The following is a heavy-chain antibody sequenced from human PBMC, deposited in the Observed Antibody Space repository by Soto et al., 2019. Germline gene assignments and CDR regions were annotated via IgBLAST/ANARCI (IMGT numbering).Heavy chain of an antibody. V-gene: IGHV1-24*01. J-gene: IGHJ3*02. CDR1: GYTLTELS. Sequence: ASVKVSCKVSGYTLTELSMHWVRRAPGKGLEWMGGFDPEDGETIYAQKFQGRVTMTEDTSTDTAYMELSSLRSEDTAVYYCATVQPSGIAVAHDAFDIWGQGTMVTVSS. CDR3: ATVQPSGIAVAHDAFDI. CDR2: FDPEDGET. D-gene: IGHD6-19*01.